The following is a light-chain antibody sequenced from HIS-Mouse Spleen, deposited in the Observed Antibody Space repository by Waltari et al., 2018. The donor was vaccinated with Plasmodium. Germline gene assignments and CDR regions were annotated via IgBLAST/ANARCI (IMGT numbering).Light chain of an antibody. Sequence: ASITCSGDKLGDKYACWYQQKPGQSPVLVIYQDSKRPSGIPERFSGSNSGNTATLTISGTQAMDEADYYCQAWDSSTVVFGGGTKLTVL. CDR1: KLGDKY. CDR3: QAWDSSTVV. V-gene: IGLV3-1*01. CDR2: QDS. J-gene: IGLJ2*01.